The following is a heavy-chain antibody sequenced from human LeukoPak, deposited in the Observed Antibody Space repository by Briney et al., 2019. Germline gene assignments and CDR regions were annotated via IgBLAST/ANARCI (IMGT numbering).Heavy chain of an antibody. Sequence: SGPALVKPTQTLTLTFTFSGFSLSTSGMCVSWIRQPPGKALEWLALIDWDDDKYYSTSLKTRLTISKDTSKNQVVLTMTNMDPVDTATYYCARMTTHYYYYGMDVWGQGTTVTVSS. CDR2: IDWDDDK. V-gene: IGHV2-70*01. J-gene: IGHJ6*02. CDR1: GFSLSTSGMC. D-gene: IGHD4-11*01. CDR3: ARMTTHYYYYGMDV.